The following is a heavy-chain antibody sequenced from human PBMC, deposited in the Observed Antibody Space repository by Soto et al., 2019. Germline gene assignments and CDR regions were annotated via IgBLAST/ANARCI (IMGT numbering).Heavy chain of an antibody. J-gene: IGHJ6*02. CDR1: GFTFSSYG. CDR3: AKEGRDRYCSGGSCLYYYGMDV. V-gene: IGHV3-30*18. CDR2: ISYDGSNK. D-gene: IGHD2-15*01. Sequence: GGSLRLSCAASGFTFSSYGMHWVRQAPGKGLEWVAVISYDGSNKYYADSVKGRFTISRDNSKNTLYLQMNSLRAEDTAVYYCAKEGRDRYCSGGSCLYYYGMDVWGQGTTVTVSS.